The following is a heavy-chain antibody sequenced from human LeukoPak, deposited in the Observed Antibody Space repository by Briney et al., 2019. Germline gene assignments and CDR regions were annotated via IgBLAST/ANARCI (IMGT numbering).Heavy chain of an antibody. CDR1: GGSISSYY. V-gene: IGHV4-59*01. D-gene: IGHD6-19*01. CDR2: IYYSGST. J-gene: IGHJ4*02. Sequence: SETLSLTCTVSGGSISSYYWSWIRQPPGKGLEWIGYIYYSGSTNYNPSLKSRVTISVDTSKNQFSLKLSSVTAADTAVYYCARGPTGTVALFDYWGQGTLVTVSS. CDR3: ARGPTGTVALFDY.